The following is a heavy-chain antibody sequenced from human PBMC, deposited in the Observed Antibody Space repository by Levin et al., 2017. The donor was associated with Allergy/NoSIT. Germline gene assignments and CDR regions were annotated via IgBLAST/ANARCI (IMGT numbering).Heavy chain of an antibody. J-gene: IGHJ6*03. D-gene: IGHD5-24*01. V-gene: IGHV3-66*01. CDR1: GFSVSSNY. CDR3: ARVVYGRGATIYTYYYMDV. Sequence: GESLKISCAASGFSVSSNYMSWVRQPPGKGLEWVSVMYPGSSTYNADSVKGRFTISRDTSKNTLFLQMNNLRAEDTAVYYCARVVYGRGATIYTYYYMDVWGKGTTVTVSS. CDR2: MYPGSST.